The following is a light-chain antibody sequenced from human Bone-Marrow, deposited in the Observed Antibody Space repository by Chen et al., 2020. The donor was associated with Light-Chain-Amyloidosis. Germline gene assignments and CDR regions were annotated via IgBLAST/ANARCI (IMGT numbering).Light chain of an antibody. CDR2: AVS. Sequence: QSALTQPASVSGSPGQSITIPCTGTSGDVGTYNYVSWYQQHPGKSPKVMIYAVSNRPSGVSNRFSGSKSGNTASLTISGLQAEDEADYYCSSFTSSSSYVFGPGTKVTVL. J-gene: IGLJ1*01. CDR3: SSFTSSSSYV. CDR1: SGDVGTYNY. V-gene: IGLV2-14*01.